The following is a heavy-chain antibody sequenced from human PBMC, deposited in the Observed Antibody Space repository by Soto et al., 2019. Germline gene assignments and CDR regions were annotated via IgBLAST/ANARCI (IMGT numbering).Heavy chain of an antibody. D-gene: IGHD6-19*01. Sequence: PGGSLKISCKGSGYRFTIYCIGWVLQRPGKGLEWMGIIYPGDSDTRYSSSFQGQVTISADKSINTAYLQWRSLKASDTAMYYCVRHDDSSGWYYFDYWGQGTLVTVSS. CDR2: IYPGDSDT. V-gene: IGHV5-51*01. CDR3: VRHDDSSGWYYFDY. J-gene: IGHJ4*02. CDR1: GYRFTIYC.